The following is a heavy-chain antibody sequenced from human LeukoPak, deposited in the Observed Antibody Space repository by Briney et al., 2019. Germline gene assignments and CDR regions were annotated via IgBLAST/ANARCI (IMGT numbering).Heavy chain of an antibody. V-gene: IGHV3-23*01. CDR3: AKLSGPGLYSSGWSGYYFDY. CDR1: GFTFSGYA. CDR2: SSGSAGST. Sequence: PGGSLRLSCAASGFTFSGYALSWVRQTPGKGLEWVSASSGSAGSTYYADSVKGRFTISRDNSKNTLYVQMISLRAEDTAVYFCAKLSGPGLYSSGWSGYYFDYWGQGTLVTVSS. D-gene: IGHD6-19*01. J-gene: IGHJ4*02.